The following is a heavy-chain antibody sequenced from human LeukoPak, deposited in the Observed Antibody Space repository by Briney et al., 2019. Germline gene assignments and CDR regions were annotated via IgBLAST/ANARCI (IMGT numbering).Heavy chain of an antibody. J-gene: IGHJ4*02. V-gene: IGHV3-23*01. Sequence: QPGGSLRLSCEAPGFTFSSYVMSWVRQAPGKGLEWVSAISGSGDTTYYADSVKGRFTISRDNSKNTLYLQMDTLRAEDTAVYYRASTRRYSSSWDRGFLDYWGQGTLVTVSS. CDR1: GFTFSSYV. CDR3: ASTRRYSSSWDRGFLDY. D-gene: IGHD6-13*01. CDR2: ISGSGDTT.